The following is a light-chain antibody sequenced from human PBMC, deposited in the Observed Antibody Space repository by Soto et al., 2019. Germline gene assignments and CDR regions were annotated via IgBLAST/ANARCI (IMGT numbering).Light chain of an antibody. CDR3: QQYNNWPPIT. V-gene: IGKV3-15*01. CDR2: GAS. CDR1: QSVSSN. J-gene: IGKJ5*01. Sequence: IVMTQSPATLSVSPGERATLSCRASQSVSSNLVWYQQKPGQAPRLLIYGASTRATAIPARFSGSGSGTEFTLTISSLQSEDFAVYYCQQYNNWPPITLGQGTRLEIK.